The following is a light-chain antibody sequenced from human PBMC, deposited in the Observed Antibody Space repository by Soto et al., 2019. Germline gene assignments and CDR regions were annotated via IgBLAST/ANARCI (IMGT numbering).Light chain of an antibody. CDR2: DVS. CDR3: CSYAGSYTSPYV. CDR1: SSDVGGYNY. Sequence: QSVLTQPRSVSGSPGQSVTIYCTGTSSDVGGYNYVSWYQQHPGKAPKLMIYDVSKRPSGVPDRFSGSKSGNTASLTISGLQAEDEADYYCCSYAGSYTSPYVFGTGTKLTVL. J-gene: IGLJ1*01. V-gene: IGLV2-11*01.